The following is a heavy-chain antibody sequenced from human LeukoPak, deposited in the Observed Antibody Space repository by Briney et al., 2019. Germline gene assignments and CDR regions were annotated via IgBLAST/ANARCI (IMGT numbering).Heavy chain of an antibody. CDR2: ISGSGGST. D-gene: IGHD2-15*01. CDR1: GFTFSSYA. Sequence: GGSLRLSCAASGFTFSSYAMSWVRQAPGKGLEWVSAISGSGGSTYYADSVKGRFTISRDNSKNTLYLQMNSLRAEDTAVYYCANGQGAAYNPFDYWGQGTLVTVSS. CDR3: ANGQGAAYNPFDY. V-gene: IGHV3-23*01. J-gene: IGHJ4*02.